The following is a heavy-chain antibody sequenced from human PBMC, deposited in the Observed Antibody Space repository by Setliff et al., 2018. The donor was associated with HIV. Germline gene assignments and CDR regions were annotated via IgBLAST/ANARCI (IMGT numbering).Heavy chain of an antibody. J-gene: IGHJ4*02. CDR2: IYHSGST. CDR3: ARGLGEMGTKIGNYFDY. D-gene: IGHD1-1*01. CDR1: GGSISSSNW. V-gene: IGHV4-4*02. Sequence: SETLSLTCAVSGGSISSSNWWSWVRQPPGKGLEWIGEIYHSGSTNYNPSLKSRVTISVDKSKNQFSLKLSSVTAADTAMYYCARGLGEMGTKIGNYFDYWGQGTLVTVSS.